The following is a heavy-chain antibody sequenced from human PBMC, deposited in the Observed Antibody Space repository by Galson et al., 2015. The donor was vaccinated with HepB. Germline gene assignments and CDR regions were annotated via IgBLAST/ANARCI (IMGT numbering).Heavy chain of an antibody. CDR3: APLGGPYCSGGSCYSIDY. CDR1: GFTFSSYA. CDR2: ISGSGGST. V-gene: IGHV3-23*01. D-gene: IGHD2-15*01. J-gene: IGHJ4*02. Sequence: SLRLSCAASGFTFSSYAMSWVRQAPGKGLEWVSAISGSGGSTYYADSVKGRFTISRDNSKNTLYLQMNSLRAEDTAVYYCAPLGGPYCSGGSCYSIDYWGQGTLVTVSS.